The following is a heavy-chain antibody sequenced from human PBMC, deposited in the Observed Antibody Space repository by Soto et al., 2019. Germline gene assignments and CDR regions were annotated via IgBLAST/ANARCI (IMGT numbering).Heavy chain of an antibody. CDR2: IYYSGST. V-gene: IGHV4-39*01. Sequence: PSETLSLTCTVSGGSISSSSYYWGWIRQPPGKGLEWIGSIYYSGSTYYNPSLKSRVTISVDTSKNQFSLKLSSVTAADTAVYYCARHNRIAATPYFDYWGQGTLVTVSS. J-gene: IGHJ4*02. D-gene: IGHD2-15*01. CDR3: ARHNRIAATPYFDY. CDR1: GGSISSSSYY.